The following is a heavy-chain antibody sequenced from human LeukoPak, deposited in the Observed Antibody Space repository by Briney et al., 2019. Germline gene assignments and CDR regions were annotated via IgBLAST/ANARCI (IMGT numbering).Heavy chain of an antibody. CDR1: GFTFSSYE. Sequence: GGSLRLSCAASGFTFSSYEMNWVRQAPGKGLEWVSYISSSGSTIYYADSVKGRFTISRDNAKNSLYLQMNGLRAEDTALYYCAKVSAAGPSGGFDYWGQGTLVTVSS. J-gene: IGHJ4*02. CDR3: AKVSAAGPSGGFDY. CDR2: ISSSGSTI. D-gene: IGHD6-13*01. V-gene: IGHV3-48*03.